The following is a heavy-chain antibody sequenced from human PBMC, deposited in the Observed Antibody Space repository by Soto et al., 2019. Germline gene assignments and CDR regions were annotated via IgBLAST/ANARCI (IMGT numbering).Heavy chain of an antibody. Sequence: VSLRLSCAASGFTFSSYSMNWVRQAPGKGLEWVSSISSSSSYIYYADSVKGRFTISRDNAKNSLYLQMNSLRAEDTAVYYCARLMITFGGVIVLPPAFDYWGQGTLVTVSS. CDR2: ISSSSSYI. J-gene: IGHJ4*02. V-gene: IGHV3-21*01. CDR1: GFTFSSYS. D-gene: IGHD3-16*02. CDR3: ARLMITFGGVIVLPPAFDY.